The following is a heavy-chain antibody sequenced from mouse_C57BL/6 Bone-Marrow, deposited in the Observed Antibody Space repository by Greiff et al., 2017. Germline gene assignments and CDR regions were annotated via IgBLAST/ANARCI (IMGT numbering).Heavy chain of an antibody. CDR3: ARLEFYSSSGDWYFDC. Sequence: QVQLKESGPELVKPGASVKLSCKASGYTFTSYDINWVKQRPGQGLEWIGWIYPRDGSTKYNEKFKGKATLTVDTSSSTAYMELHSLTSVDSAVYFCARLEFYSSSGDWYFDCWGKGTTVTVSS. D-gene: IGHD1-1*01. J-gene: IGHJ1*03. CDR1: GYTFTSYD. CDR2: IYPRDGST. V-gene: IGHV1-85*01.